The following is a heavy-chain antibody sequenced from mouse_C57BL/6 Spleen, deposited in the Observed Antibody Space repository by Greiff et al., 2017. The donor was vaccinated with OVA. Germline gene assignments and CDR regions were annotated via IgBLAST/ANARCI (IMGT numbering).Heavy chain of an antibody. V-gene: IGHV1-81*01. CDR1: GYTFTRYG. CDR3: ATRNHYGSIYVYFDY. J-gene: IGHJ2*01. Sequence: QVQLQQSGAELARPGASVKLSCKASGYTFTRYGISWVKQRTGQGLEWIGEIYPRSGNPYYHEKFKGKATLPADKSSSTAYMELRSLTSEDSTFYFCATRNHYGSIYVYFDYWGQGTTLTVSS. CDR2: IYPRSGNP. D-gene: IGHD1-1*01.